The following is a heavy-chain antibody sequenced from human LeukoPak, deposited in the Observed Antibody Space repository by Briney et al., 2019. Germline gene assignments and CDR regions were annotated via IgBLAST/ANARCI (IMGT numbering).Heavy chain of an antibody. J-gene: IGHJ4*02. CDR2: TYYGSKWYN. Sequence: SQTLSLTCAISGDSVSSNSAAWSWIRQSPSRGLEWLGRTYYGSKWYNDYAVSVKSRITINPDTSKNQFSLQLNSVTPEDTAVYYCARGAPDYGDFDYWGQGTLVTVSS. CDR3: ARGAPDYGDFDY. V-gene: IGHV6-1*01. D-gene: IGHD4-17*01. CDR1: GDSVSSNSAA.